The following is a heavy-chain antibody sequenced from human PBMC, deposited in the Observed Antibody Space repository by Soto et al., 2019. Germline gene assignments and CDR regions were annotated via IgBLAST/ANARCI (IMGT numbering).Heavy chain of an antibody. Sequence: GESLKISCKGSGYSFTSYWIGWVRQMPGKGLEWMGIIYPGDSNTRYSPSLQGQVTISVDKSISTAYLQWSSLKAADTAMYYCARHAYDFWSGHPNPRYYYGMDVWGQGTTVTVSS. J-gene: IGHJ6*01. V-gene: IGHV5-51*01. CDR1: GYSFTSYW. CDR3: ARHAYDFWSGHPNPRYYYGMDV. D-gene: IGHD3-3*01. CDR2: IYPGDSNT.